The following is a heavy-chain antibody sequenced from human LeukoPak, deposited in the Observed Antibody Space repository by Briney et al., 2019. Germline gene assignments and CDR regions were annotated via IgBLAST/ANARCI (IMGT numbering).Heavy chain of an antibody. CDR3: ARGVYYDSSGYTAWYFDY. CDR1: GGSISSYY. Sequence: SETLSLTCTVSGGSISSYYWSWIRQPPGKGLEWIGYIYHSGSTYYNPSLKSRVTISVDRSKNQFSLKLSSVTAADTAVYYCARGVYYDSSGYTAWYFDYWGQGTLVTVSS. V-gene: IGHV4-59*12. J-gene: IGHJ4*02. D-gene: IGHD3-22*01. CDR2: IYHSGST.